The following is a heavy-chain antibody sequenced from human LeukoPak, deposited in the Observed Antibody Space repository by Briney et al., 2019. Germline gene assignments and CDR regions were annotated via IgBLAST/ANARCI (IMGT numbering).Heavy chain of an antibody. CDR3: ARDSSGSYPAPGQFDY. Sequence: KSSETLSLTCTVSGGSVSSGSYYWSWIRQPPGKGLEWIGYIYYSGSTNYNPSLKSRVTISVDTSKNQFSLKLSSVTAAATAVYYCARDSSGSYPAPGQFDYWGQGTLVTVSS. V-gene: IGHV4-61*01. J-gene: IGHJ4*02. CDR1: GGSVSSGSYY. D-gene: IGHD1-26*01. CDR2: IYYSGST.